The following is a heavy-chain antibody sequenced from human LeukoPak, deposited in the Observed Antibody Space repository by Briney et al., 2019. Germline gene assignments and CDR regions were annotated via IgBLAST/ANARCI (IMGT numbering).Heavy chain of an antibody. CDR1: GGSISTYY. Sequence: SETLSLTCTVSGGSISTYYWSWIRQPPGKGLEWIGYIYSSGDTNYNPSLKSRVTISVDTSKNQFSLKLSSVTAADTAVYYCASHYYSSGYSGYYVDYWGRGTLVIVSS. D-gene: IGHD3-22*01. V-gene: IGHV4-59*01. CDR2: IYSSGDT. J-gene: IGHJ4*02. CDR3: ASHYYSSGYSGYYVDY.